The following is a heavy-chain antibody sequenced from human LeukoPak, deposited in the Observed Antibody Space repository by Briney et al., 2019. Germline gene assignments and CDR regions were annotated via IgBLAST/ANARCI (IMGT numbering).Heavy chain of an antibody. CDR2: ISGSGGST. CDR1: GFTFSSYA. CDR3: AKAVLGYCSSTSCLLALDY. V-gene: IGHV3-23*01. J-gene: IGHJ4*02. Sequence: HPGGSLRLSCAASGFTFSSYAMSWVRQAPGKGLEWVSAISGSGGSTYYADSVKGRFTISRDNSKNTLYLQMNSLRAEDTAVYYCAKAVLGYCSSTSCLLALDYWGQGTLVTVSS. D-gene: IGHD2-2*01.